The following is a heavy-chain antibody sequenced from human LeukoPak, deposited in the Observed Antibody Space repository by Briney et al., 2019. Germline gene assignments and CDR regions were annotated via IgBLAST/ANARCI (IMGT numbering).Heavy chain of an antibody. Sequence: ASVKVSCKASGYTFTGYYMHWVRQAPGQGLEWMGWINPNSGGTNYAQEFQGRVTMTRDTSISTAYMELSRLRSDDTAVYYCARGTPIGYCSGGSCQDAFDIWGQGTMVTVSS. J-gene: IGHJ3*02. D-gene: IGHD2-15*01. CDR2: INPNSGGT. CDR1: GYTFTGYY. CDR3: ARGTPIGYCSGGSCQDAFDI. V-gene: IGHV1-2*02.